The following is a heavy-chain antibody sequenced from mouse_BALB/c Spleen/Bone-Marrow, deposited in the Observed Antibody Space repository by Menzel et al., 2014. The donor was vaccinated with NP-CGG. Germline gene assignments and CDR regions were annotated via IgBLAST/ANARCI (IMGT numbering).Heavy chain of an antibody. CDR1: GYVFSTYW. J-gene: IGHJ2*01. V-gene: IGHV1-80*01. Sequence: VQLVESGAELVRPGSSVKISCKSSGYVFSTYWINWVKQRPGQGLEWIGQIYPGDGDTYFNGKFKDKATLTADESSNTAYMQLSSLTSEDSAVYFCARGGISVDYWGQGTTLTVSS. CDR2: IYPGDGDT. CDR3: ARGGISVDY.